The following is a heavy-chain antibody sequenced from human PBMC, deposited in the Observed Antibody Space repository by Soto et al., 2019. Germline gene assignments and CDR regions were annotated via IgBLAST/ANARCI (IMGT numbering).Heavy chain of an antibody. CDR2: ISASTRNT. CDR1: GYTFTNYA. D-gene: IGHD2-15*01. Sequence: QVQLVQSGAEVKKPGASVKVSCQASGYTFTNYAISWVRQAPGQGLEWMGWISASTRNTDQAQNFQGRVTMTKDTSTNTANMELRGLRSDDTAVYYCARCYCSVGSCYACWHFDLWGRGTLVTVSS. J-gene: IGHJ2*01. CDR3: ARCYCSVGSCYACWHFDL. V-gene: IGHV1-18*01.